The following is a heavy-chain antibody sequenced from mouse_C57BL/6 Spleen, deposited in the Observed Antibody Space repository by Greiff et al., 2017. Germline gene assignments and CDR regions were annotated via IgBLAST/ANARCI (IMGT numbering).Heavy chain of an antibody. CDR2: IYPGDGDT. CDR3: SRWGYASSPDGYFDV. V-gene: IGHV1-80*01. CDR1: GYAFSSSW. Sequence: VPLQQSGAELVKPGASVKISCKASGYAFSSSWLNWVKQRPGRGLAWIGQIYPGDGDTNYNGKFKGKATLTADKSSSTAYMQLSSLTSEDSAVYCGSRWGYASSPDGYFDVWGTGTTVTVSS. J-gene: IGHJ1*03. D-gene: IGHD1-1*01.